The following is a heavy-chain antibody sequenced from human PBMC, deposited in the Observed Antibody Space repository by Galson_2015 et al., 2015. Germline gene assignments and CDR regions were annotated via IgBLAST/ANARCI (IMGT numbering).Heavy chain of an antibody. J-gene: IGHJ6*02. V-gene: IGHV1-46*01. CDR2: INPSGGST. Sequence: SVKVSCKASGYTFTSYYMHWVRQAPGQGLEWMGIINPSGGSTSYAQKFQGRVTMTRDTSTSTVYMELSSLRSEDTAVYYCVGIVVVPAAMEDGMDVWGQGTTVTVSS. CDR1: GYTFTSYY. CDR3: VGIVVVPAAMEDGMDV. D-gene: IGHD2-2*01.